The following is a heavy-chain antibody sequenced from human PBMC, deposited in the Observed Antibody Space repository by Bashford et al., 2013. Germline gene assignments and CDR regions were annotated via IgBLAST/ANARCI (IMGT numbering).Heavy chain of an antibody. J-gene: IGHJ4*02. CDR2: ISSSSSYI. V-gene: IGHV3-21*01. Sequence: VRQAPGKGLEWVSSISSSSSYIYYADSVKGRFTISRDNAKNSLYLQMNSLRAEDTAVYYCARLKLLTYDYWGQGTLVTVSS. D-gene: IGHD2-15*01. CDR3: ARLKLLTYDY.